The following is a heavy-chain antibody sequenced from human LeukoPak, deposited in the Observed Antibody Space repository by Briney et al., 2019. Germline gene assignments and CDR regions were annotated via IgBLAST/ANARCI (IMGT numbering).Heavy chain of an antibody. CDR1: GGSISSGSYY. CDR2: IYTSGST. D-gene: IGHD5-18*01. V-gene: IGHV4-61*02. J-gene: IGHJ6*03. Sequence: PSQTLSLTCTVSGGSISSGSYYWSWIRQPAGKGLEWIGRIYTSGSTNYNPSLKSRVTISVDTSKNQFSLKLSSVTAADTAVYYCARDFGYSYGYDYYYYMDVWGKGTTVTVSS. CDR3: ARDFGYSYGYDYYYYMDV.